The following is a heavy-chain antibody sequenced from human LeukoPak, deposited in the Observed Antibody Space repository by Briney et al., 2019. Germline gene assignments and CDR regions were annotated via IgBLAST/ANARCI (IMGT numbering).Heavy chain of an antibody. V-gene: IGHV1-18*01. CDR3: AREGLYSSSWYGDFDY. CDR1: GYTFTNYG. CDR2: ISAYNGNT. J-gene: IGHJ4*02. D-gene: IGHD6-13*01. Sequence: ASVKVSCKASGYTFTNYGITWVRQAPGQGLEWMGWISAYNGNTNYAQKLQGRVTMTTDTSTSTAYMELRSLRSDDTAVYYCAREGLYSSSWYGDFDYWGQGTLVTVSS.